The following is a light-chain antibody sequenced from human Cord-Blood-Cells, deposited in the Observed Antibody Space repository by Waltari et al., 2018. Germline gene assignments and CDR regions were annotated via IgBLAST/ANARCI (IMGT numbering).Light chain of an antibody. J-gene: IGKJ4*01. CDR3: QQRSNWPT. CDR2: DAS. Sequence: EIVLTQSPATLSLSPGERATLARRASQSVSSYLAWYQQKPGQAPRLLIYDASNRATGIPARFSGSESGTDFTLTISSLEPEDFAVYYCQQRSNWPTFGGGTKVEIK. CDR1: QSVSSY. V-gene: IGKV3-11*01.